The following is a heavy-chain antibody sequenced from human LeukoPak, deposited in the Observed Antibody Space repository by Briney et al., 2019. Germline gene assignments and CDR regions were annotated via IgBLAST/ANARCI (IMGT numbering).Heavy chain of an antibody. V-gene: IGHV3-23*01. Sequence: GGSLRLSCAASGFTFSTFAMTWVRQAPGKGLEWVSSITGTHYTTYNTDSVKGRFTISRDNSKNTLYLQMNSLRADDTAVYYCTKDPDGDYVGAFDPWGQGTLVTVSS. D-gene: IGHD4-17*01. CDR1: GFTFSTFA. J-gene: IGHJ5*02. CDR2: ITGTHYTT. CDR3: TKDPDGDYVGAFDP.